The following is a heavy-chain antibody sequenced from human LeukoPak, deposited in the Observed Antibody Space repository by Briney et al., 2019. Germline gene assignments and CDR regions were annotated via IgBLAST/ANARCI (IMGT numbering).Heavy chain of an antibody. D-gene: IGHD6-6*01. J-gene: IGHJ4*02. Sequence: ASVKVSCKASGGTFSSYAISWVRQAPGQGLEWMGGIIPIFGTANYAQKFQGRVTITTDESTSTAYMELSSLRSEDTAVYYCARSSIAAPVGDYWGQETLVTVSS. V-gene: IGHV1-69*05. CDR2: IIPIFGTA. CDR3: ARSSIAAPVGDY. CDR1: GGTFSSYA.